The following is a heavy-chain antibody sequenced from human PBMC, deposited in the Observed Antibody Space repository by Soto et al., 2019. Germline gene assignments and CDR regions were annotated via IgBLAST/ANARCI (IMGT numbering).Heavy chain of an antibody. D-gene: IGHD3-22*01. CDR1: GFIFDDCA. Sequence: EVQLVESGGTLVQPGRSLRLSCAASGFIFDDCAMHWVRQAPGKGLEWVSGISWNSGDLGYADSVKGRFTISRDNAKNSLFLQMNSLRTEDTAFYYCAKDMGPHYHDSSGYAFDLWGRGTLVAVSS. J-gene: IGHJ2*01. V-gene: IGHV3-9*01. CDR2: ISWNSGDL. CDR3: AKDMGPHYHDSSGYAFDL.